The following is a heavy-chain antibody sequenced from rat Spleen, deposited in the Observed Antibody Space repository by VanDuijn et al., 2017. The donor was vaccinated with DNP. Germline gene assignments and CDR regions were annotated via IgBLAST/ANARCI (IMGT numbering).Heavy chain of an antibody. CDR3: IRWNSGHFDY. J-gene: IGHJ2*01. V-gene: IGHV5-22*01. D-gene: IGHD4-3*01. CDR1: GFTFSAYY. CDR2: IGSPAYAP. Sequence: EVQLVESGGGLVQPGRSLKLSCAASGFTFSAYYMAWVRQAPAKGLEWVAYIGSPAYAPYYGDSVKGRFTISRDNAKSTLYLQMNSLRSEDMATYYCIRWNSGHFDYWGQGVMDTVSS.